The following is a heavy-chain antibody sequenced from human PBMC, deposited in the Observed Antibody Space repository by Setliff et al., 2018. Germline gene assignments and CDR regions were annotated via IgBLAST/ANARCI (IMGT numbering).Heavy chain of an antibody. CDR3: ARSYEGLDYGVYYYYYGMDV. D-gene: IGHD4-17*01. Sequence: ASVKVSCKASGYTFTSYGFSWVRQAPGQGLEWMGWISAYNGNTNYAQKLQGRVTMTTDTSTNTAYMEVRSLGSDDTAMYYCARSYEGLDYGVYYYYYGMDVWGQGTTVTVTS. V-gene: IGHV1-18*01. CDR2: ISAYNGNT. J-gene: IGHJ6*02. CDR1: GYTFTSYG.